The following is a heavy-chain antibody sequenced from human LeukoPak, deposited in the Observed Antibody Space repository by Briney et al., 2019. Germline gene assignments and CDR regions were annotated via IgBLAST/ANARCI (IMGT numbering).Heavy chain of an antibody. Sequence: GGSLRLSCATSGFTFSSYWMSWVRQVPGKGLEWVASIKEDGSEKYYVDSVKGRFTLSRDNAKNSLYLQMISLRAEDTAVYYCATYYYDSSGFRASAFDIWGQGTMVTVSS. J-gene: IGHJ3*02. V-gene: IGHV3-7*01. CDR1: GFTFSSYW. CDR3: ATYYYDSSGFRASAFDI. D-gene: IGHD3-22*01. CDR2: IKEDGSEK.